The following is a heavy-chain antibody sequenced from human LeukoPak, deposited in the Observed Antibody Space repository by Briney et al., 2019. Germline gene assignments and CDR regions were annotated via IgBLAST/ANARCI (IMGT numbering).Heavy chain of an antibody. CDR2: ISSSGSTI. D-gene: IGHD3-22*01. CDR1: GFTFSDYY. Sequence: GGSLRLSRAASGFTFSDYYMSWIRQAPGKGLEWVSYISSSGSTIYYADSVKGRFTISRDNAKNSLYLQMNSLRAEDTAVYYCARDEPYDSSGYYFGIFDYWGQGTLVTVSS. V-gene: IGHV3-11*04. CDR3: ARDEPYDSSGYYFGIFDY. J-gene: IGHJ4*02.